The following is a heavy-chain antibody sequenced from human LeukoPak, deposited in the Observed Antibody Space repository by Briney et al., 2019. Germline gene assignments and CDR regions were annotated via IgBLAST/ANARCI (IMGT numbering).Heavy chain of an antibody. J-gene: IGHJ4*02. CDR1: GFTFSSYA. D-gene: IGHD2-15*01. V-gene: IGHV3-30-3*01. Sequence: GRSLRLSCAASGFTFSSYAMHWVRQAPGKGLEWVAVISYDGSNKYYADSVKGRFTISRDNSKNTLYLQMNSLRAEDTAVYYCAGGLLGCSGGSCYPTDYWGQGTLVTVSS. CDR3: AGGLLGCSGGSCYPTDY. CDR2: ISYDGSNK.